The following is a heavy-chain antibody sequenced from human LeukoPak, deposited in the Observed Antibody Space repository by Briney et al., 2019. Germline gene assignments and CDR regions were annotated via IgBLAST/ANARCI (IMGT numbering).Heavy chain of an antibody. D-gene: IGHD2-2*01. J-gene: IGHJ4*02. CDR1: GASVSSSNYY. CDR2: IYYSGST. Sequence: SETLSLTCTVSGASVSSSNYYWSWIRQPPGKGLEWIGYIYYSGSTNYNPSLKSRVTISVDTSKNQFSLKLSSVTAADTAVYYCARDYCTTTGCYPNYFDYWGQGTLVTVSS. CDR3: ARDYCTTTGCYPNYFDY. V-gene: IGHV4-61*01.